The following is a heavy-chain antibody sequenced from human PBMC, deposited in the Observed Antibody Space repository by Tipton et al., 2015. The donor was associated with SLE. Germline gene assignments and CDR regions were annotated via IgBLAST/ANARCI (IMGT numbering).Heavy chain of an antibody. Sequence: LSCTVSGGSISSYYWSWIRQPAGKGLEWIGRIYTSGTTNYNPSLKGRVTVSLDTSKTQFSLKLSSVTAADTAVYYCATIGDSSGYAPFDHWGQGTLVTVSS. CDR1: GGSISSYY. J-gene: IGHJ4*02. CDR3: ATIGDSSGYAPFDH. V-gene: IGHV4-4*07. D-gene: IGHD3-22*01. CDR2: IYTSGTT.